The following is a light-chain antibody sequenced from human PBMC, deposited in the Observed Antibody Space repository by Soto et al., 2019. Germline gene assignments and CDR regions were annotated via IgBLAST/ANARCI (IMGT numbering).Light chain of an antibody. V-gene: IGLV2-14*01. Sequence: QSVLTQPASVSGSPGQSITISCTGTSSDVGAYNYVSWYQQHPGKAPKLLIFEVRSRPSGVSNRFSGSKSGSTASLTISGLQAEDEADYYCSSYADSDTLYVFGTGTKVTVL. J-gene: IGLJ1*01. CDR2: EVR. CDR1: SSDVGAYNY. CDR3: SSYADSDTLYV.